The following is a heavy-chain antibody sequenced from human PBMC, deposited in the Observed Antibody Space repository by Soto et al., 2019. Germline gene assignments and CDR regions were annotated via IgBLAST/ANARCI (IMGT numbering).Heavy chain of an antibody. J-gene: IGHJ6*02. CDR1: GFTFDDYT. V-gene: IGHV3-43*01. Sequence: EVQLVESGGVVVQPGGSLRLSCAASGFTFDDYTMHWVRQAPGKGLEWVSLISWDGGSTYYADSVKGRFTISRDSSNNSLYLQMNSLRTEDTAVYYCAKAVQPGEEYYYGMVVWGQGTTVTVSS. CDR3: AKAVQPGEEYYYGMVV. CDR2: ISWDGGST. D-gene: IGHD3-10*01.